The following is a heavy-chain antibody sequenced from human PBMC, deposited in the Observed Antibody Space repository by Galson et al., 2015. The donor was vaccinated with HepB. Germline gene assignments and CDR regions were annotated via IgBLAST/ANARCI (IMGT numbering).Heavy chain of an antibody. V-gene: IGHV4-59*01. D-gene: IGHD5-18*01. CDR2: IYYGGTT. Sequence: TLSLTCTVSGGSISGYYWSWIRQPPGRGLEWIGYIYYGGTTSYNPSLKSRVTISVDTSKNQFSLKLSSVTAADTAVYYCARHQLKTAVGSYDCWGQGTLVTVSS. CDR1: GGSISGYY. J-gene: IGHJ4*02. CDR3: ARHQLKTAVGSYDC.